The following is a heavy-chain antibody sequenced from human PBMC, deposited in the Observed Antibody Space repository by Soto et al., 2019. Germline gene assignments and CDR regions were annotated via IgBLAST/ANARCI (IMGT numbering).Heavy chain of an antibody. V-gene: IGHV5-51*01. Sequence: GESLKISCKGSGYSFTSYWIGWVRQMPGKGLEWMGIIYPGDSDTRYSPSFQGRVTISADKSISTAYLQWSSLKASDTAMYYCARHRGSEDYYYYYMDVWGKGTTVTVSS. CDR1: GYSFTSYW. D-gene: IGHD6-19*01. CDR3: ARHRGSEDYYYYYMDV. CDR2: IYPGDSDT. J-gene: IGHJ6*03.